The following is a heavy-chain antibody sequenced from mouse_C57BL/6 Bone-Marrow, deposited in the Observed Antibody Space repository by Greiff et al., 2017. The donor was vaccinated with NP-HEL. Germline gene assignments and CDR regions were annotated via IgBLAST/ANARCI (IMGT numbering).Heavy chain of an antibody. D-gene: IGHD1-1*01. CDR1: GYAFSSSW. V-gene: IGHV1-82*01. J-gene: IGHJ1*03. CDR3: ARLYYYGRYWYFDV. Sequence: QVQLQQSGPELVKPGASVKISCKASGYAFSSSWMNWVKQRPGKGLEWIGRIYPGDGDTNYNGKFKGKATLTADKSSSTAYMQLSSLTSEDSAVYFCARLYYYGRYWYFDVWGTGTTVTVSS. CDR2: IYPGDGDT.